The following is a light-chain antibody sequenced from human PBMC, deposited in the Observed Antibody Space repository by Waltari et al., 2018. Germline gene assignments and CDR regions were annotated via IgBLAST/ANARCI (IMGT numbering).Light chain of an antibody. J-gene: IGLJ1*01. Sequence: QSALAQPPSASGSPGQSVPIPCTGPSRDVGGYNYVSWYQQHPGKAPKLMIYEVSKRPSGVPDRFSGSKSGNTASLVISGLQADDEADYYCSSYTSSISYVFGTGTKVTVL. CDR2: EVS. CDR1: SRDVGGYNY. CDR3: SSYTSSISYV. V-gene: IGLV2-8*01.